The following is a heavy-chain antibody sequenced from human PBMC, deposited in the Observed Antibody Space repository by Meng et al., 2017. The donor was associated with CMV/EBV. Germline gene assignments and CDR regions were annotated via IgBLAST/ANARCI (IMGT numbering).Heavy chain of an antibody. D-gene: IGHD6-13*01. CDR3: ARAWTAAAGTLDY. J-gene: IGHJ4*02. V-gene: IGHV3-48*04. Sequence: GESLKISCAASGFSFSSYSMNWVRQAPGKGLEWVSYISSSSSTIYYADSVKGRFTISRDNAKNSLYLQMNSLRAEDTAVYYCARAWTAAAGTLDYWGQGTLVTVSS. CDR2: ISSSSSTI. CDR1: GFSFSSYS.